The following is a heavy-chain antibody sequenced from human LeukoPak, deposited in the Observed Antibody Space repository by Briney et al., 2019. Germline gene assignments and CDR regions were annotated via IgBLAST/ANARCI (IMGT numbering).Heavy chain of an antibody. Sequence: GESLRISCKGSGYTFTSYWITWVRQMPGKGLEWMGRIDPSDSYTNYSPAFQGHVTISADKSISTAYLQWSSPKASDTAMYYCARMYYFDSSGYFPWGQGTLVTVSS. D-gene: IGHD3-22*01. CDR1: GYTFTSYW. J-gene: IGHJ5*02. V-gene: IGHV5-10-1*01. CDR3: ARMYYFDSSGYFP. CDR2: IDPSDSYT.